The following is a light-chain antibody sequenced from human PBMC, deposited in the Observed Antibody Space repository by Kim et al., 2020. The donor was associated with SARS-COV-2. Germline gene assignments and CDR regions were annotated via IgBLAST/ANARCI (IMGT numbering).Light chain of an antibody. CDR1: QSVSSN. V-gene: IGKV3-15*01. CDR2: GAS. J-gene: IGKJ1*01. CDR3: QQYNNWPQT. Sequence: GSPGERAPLSCRASQSVSSNLAWYQQKPGQAPRLLIYGASTRATGIPARFSGSGSGTEFTLTISSLQSEDFAVYYCQQYNNWPQTFGQGTKVDIK.